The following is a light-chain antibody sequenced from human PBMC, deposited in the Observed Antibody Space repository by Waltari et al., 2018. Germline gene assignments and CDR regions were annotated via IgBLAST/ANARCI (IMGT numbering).Light chain of an antibody. J-gene: IGKJ5*01. CDR3: QQRGTWPIS. V-gene: IGKV3-11*01. CDR1: QSVRTY. CDR2: DAS. Sequence: VLTQSPATLSWSPGEGATLSCRASQSVRTYFAWYQQKPGQPPSLLISDASNRATGVPARFSGSGSGTDFTLTISSVQPEDFAVYYCQQRGTWPISFGQGTRLEIK.